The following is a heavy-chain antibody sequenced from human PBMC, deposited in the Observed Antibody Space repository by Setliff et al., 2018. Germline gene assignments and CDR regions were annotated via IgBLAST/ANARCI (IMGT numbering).Heavy chain of an antibody. V-gene: IGHV3-23*03. Sequence: GGSLRLSCAASGFTLSPYAMSWVRQAPGKGLEWVSTIYSGDRDTFYTDSVKGRFTIFRDGSKNTLYLQMNDLRAEDTSVYYCGRDVFDFRTGQGGPWGQGTRVTSPQ. CDR1: GFTLSPYA. D-gene: IGHD3-3*01. CDR2: IYSGDRDT. J-gene: IGHJ5*02. CDR3: GRDVFDFRTGQGGP.